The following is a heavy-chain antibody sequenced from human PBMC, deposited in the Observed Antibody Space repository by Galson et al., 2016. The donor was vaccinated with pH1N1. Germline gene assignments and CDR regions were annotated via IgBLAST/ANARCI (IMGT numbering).Heavy chain of an antibody. V-gene: IGHV1-2*02. CDR3: ATGSGNSWFDP. D-gene: IGHD3-10*01. CDR1: GYSFIVHY. J-gene: IGHJ5*02. CDR2: INPNSGDT. Sequence: SVKVSCKASGYSFIVHYMHWVRQAPGHGLEWMGWINPNSGDTKYAQNFQGRVTLTRDTSINTAYMELSSLTSDDTAVYYCATGSGNSWFDPWVEGTLVTVSS.